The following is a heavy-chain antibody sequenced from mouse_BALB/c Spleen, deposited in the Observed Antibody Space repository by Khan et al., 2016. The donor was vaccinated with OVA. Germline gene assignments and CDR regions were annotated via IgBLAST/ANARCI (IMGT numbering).Heavy chain of an antibody. J-gene: IGHJ4*01. V-gene: IGHV3-2*02. CDR3: ARNGANVGGMDY. CDR1: GYSITSDYA. D-gene: IGHD3-1*01. Sequence: EVQLQESGPGLVKPSQSLSLTCNVTGYSITSDYAWNWIRQFPGNKLEWMGYISYSGNFIYNPSLKSRISITRDTSKNQFFLQFRSVTTEDTATYYCARNGANVGGMDYWGQGTSVSVS. CDR2: ISYSGNF.